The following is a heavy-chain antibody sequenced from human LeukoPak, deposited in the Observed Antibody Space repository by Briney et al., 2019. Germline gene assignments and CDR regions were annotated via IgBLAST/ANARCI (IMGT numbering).Heavy chain of an antibody. CDR2: IYYSGST. Sequence: SSETLSLTCTVPGGSISSSSYYWGWIRQPPGKGLEWIGSIYYSGSTYYNPSLKSRVTISVDTSKNQFSLKLSSVTAADTAVYYCARLPDYWGQGTLVTVSS. CDR3: ARLPDY. V-gene: IGHV4-39*01. J-gene: IGHJ4*02. CDR1: GGSISSSSYY.